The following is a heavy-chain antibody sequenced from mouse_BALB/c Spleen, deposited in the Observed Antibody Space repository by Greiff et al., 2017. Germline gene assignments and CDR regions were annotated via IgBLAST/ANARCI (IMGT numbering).Heavy chain of an antibody. J-gene: IGHJ3*01. CDR2: ISSGGSYT. Sequence: EVKLMESGGGLVQPGGSRKLSCAASGFTFSSYGMSWVRQTPDKRLEWVATISSGGSYTYYPDSVKGRFTISRDNAKNTLYLQMSSLKSEDTAMYYCARHERFAYWGQGTLVTVSA. CDR1: GFTFSSYG. CDR3: ARHERFAY. V-gene: IGHV5-6*03.